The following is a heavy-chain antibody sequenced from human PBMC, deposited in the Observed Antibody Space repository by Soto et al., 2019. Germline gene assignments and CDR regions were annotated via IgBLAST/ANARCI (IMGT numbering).Heavy chain of an antibody. J-gene: IGHJ4*02. V-gene: IGHV3-23*01. Sequence: PGGSLRLSCAASGFTFSSYAMSWVRQAPGKGLEWVSAISGSGGSTYYADSVKGRFTISRDNSKNTLYLQMNSLRAEDTAVYYCANSRNIVGETGFFDYWGQGTLVTAPQ. D-gene: IGHD1-26*01. CDR3: ANSRNIVGETGFFDY. CDR1: GFTFSSYA. CDR2: ISGSGGST.